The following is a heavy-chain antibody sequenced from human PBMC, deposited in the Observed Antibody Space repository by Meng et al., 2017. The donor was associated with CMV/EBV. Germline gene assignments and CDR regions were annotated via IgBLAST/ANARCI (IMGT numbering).Heavy chain of an antibody. D-gene: IGHD3-22*01. CDR2: ISSSGSTI. CDR1: GFTFSDYY. CDR3: AREGRTYYYDSSGYYYVDNWFDP. Sequence: GSLKISCAASGFTFSDYYMSWIRQAPGKGLEWVSYISSSGSTIYYADSVKGRFTISRDNAKNSLYLQMNSLRAEDTAVYYCAREGRTYYYDSSGYYYVDNWFDPWGQGTLVTVSS. V-gene: IGHV3-11*01. J-gene: IGHJ5*02.